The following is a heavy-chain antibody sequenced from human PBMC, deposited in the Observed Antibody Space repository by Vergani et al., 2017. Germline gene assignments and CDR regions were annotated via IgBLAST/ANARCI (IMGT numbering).Heavy chain of an antibody. CDR2: IYYSGST. CDR1: GGSTSTGDYY. D-gene: IGHD4-17*01. Sequence: QVQLQESGPGLVKTSQTLSLTCTVPGGSTSTGDYYWSWIRQPPGKGLEWIGYIYYSGSTYYNPSFKSRVTISVDTSKNQFSLKLSSVYAADTAVYYCACGPYGDYVDGAFDIWGQGTMVTVSS. CDR3: ACGPYGDYVDGAFDI. J-gene: IGHJ3*02. V-gene: IGHV4-30-4*01.